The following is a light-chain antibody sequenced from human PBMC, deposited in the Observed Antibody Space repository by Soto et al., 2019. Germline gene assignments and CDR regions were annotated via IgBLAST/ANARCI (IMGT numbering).Light chain of an antibody. CDR2: GAS. CDR3: QQYGSSPET. CDR1: QSVSSRN. V-gene: IGKV3-20*01. Sequence: EIVLTQSPGTLSLSPGERATLSCRASQSVSSRNLAWYQQKPGQAPRLLIYGASSMATGIPDRFSGSGSGTDFALTISRLEPEDFAVYYCQQYGSSPETFGQGTKLEIK. J-gene: IGKJ2*01.